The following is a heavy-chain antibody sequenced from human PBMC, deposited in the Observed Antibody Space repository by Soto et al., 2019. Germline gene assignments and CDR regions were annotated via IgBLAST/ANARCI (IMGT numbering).Heavy chain of an antibody. J-gene: IGHJ4*02. CDR2: ISYDGGLQ. D-gene: IGHD5-18*01. Sequence: QAHLVESGGGVVQPGRSLRLSCAASGFTFTSDGMHWVRQAPGTRLAWVAVISYDGGLQHYADSVKGRFTISRDNSKNMVLLQMNSLRAEDTAVYYCVSDRGYGHASVPYSWGQGTLVSVSS. CDR3: VSDRGYGHASVPYS. CDR1: GFTFTSDG. V-gene: IGHV3-30*03.